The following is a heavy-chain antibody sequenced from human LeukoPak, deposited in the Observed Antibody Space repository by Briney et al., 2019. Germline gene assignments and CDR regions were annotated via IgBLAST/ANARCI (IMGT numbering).Heavy chain of an antibody. D-gene: IGHD3-10*01. Sequence: SETLSLTCTVSGGSFSNYYWSWTRQPPGKGLEWIGYIYYSGSTNYNPSLKSRVTISVDTSKNQFSLRLSSVTAADTAVYYCARAPAGGYFDLGGRGTLVTVSS. V-gene: IGHV4-59*01. CDR3: ARAPAGGYFDL. CDR2: IYYSGST. CDR1: GGSFSNYY. J-gene: IGHJ2*01.